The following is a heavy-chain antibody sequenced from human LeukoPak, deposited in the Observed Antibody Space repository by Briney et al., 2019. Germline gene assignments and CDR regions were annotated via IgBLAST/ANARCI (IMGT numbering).Heavy chain of an antibody. CDR3: ARQSVDRYYYYGMDV. J-gene: IGHJ6*02. V-gene: IGHV4-61*05. CDR2: IYYSGST. CDR1: GGSISSSSYY. Sequence: SETLSLTCTVSGGSISSSSYYWGWIRQPPGKGLEWIGYIYYSGSTHYNPSLKSRVTMSVDTSKNQFSLKLSSVTAADTAVYYCARQSVDRYYYYGMDVWGQGTTVTVSS. D-gene: IGHD2-21*01.